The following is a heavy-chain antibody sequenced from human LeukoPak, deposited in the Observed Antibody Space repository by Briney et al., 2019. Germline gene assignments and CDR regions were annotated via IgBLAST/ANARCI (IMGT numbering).Heavy chain of an antibody. Sequence: PSETLSLTCTVSIDSMTSYYWGWIRQPAGKGLEWIGRIITGGRTVYNPSLKGRVTMSLDTSKNQFSLKLSSVTAADTAVYYCARSVDTGNPGFDYWGQGTLVTVSS. CDR3: ARSVDTGNPGFDY. CDR1: IDSMTSYY. D-gene: IGHD5-18*01. J-gene: IGHJ4*02. V-gene: IGHV4-4*07. CDR2: IITGGRT.